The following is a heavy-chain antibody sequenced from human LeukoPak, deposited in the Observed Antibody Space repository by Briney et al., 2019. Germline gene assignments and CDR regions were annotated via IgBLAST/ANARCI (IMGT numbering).Heavy chain of an antibody. CDR1: GGSFSGYY. J-gene: IGHJ4*02. CDR2: INHSGST. D-gene: IGHD3-22*01. CDR3: ATLGEYYDSSGYYYN. Sequence: SETLSLTCAVYGGSFSGYYWSWIRQPPGKGLEWIGEINHSGSTYYNPSLKSRVTISVESSKNQFSLKLTSVTAADTAVYYCATLGEYYDSSGYYYNWGQGTLVTVSS. V-gene: IGHV4-34*01.